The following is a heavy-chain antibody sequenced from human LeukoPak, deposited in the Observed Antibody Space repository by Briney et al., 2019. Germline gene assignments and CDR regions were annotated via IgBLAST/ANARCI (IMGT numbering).Heavy chain of an antibody. V-gene: IGHV3-30*04. CDR1: GFTFSSYA. D-gene: IGHD3-3*01. J-gene: IGHJ6*03. CDR3: ARSFWSAYSDSGVPIPGGYYYYYMDV. Sequence: GGSLRLSCAASGFTFSSYAMHWVRQAPGKGLEWVAVISYDGSNKYYADSVKGRFTISRDNSKNTLYLQMNSLRAEDTAVYYCARSFWSAYSDSGVPIPGGYYYYYMDVWGKGTTVTVSS. CDR2: ISYDGSNK.